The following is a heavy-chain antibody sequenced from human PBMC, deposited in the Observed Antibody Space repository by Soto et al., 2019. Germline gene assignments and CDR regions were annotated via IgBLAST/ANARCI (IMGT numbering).Heavy chain of an antibody. CDR1: GFTFSSYA. V-gene: IGHV3-30-3*01. Sequence: VGSLRLSCAASGFTFSSYAMHWVRQAPGKGLEWVAVISYDGSNKYYADSVKGRFTISRDNSKNTLYLQMNSLRAEDTAVYYCARSYDYYDSSGYIFDYWGQGTLVTVSS. CDR3: ARSYDYYDSSGYIFDY. J-gene: IGHJ4*02. CDR2: ISYDGSNK. D-gene: IGHD3-22*01.